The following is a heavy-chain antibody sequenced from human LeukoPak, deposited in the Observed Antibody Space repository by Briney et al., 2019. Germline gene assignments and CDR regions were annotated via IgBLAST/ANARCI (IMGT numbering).Heavy chain of an antibody. D-gene: IGHD2-21*02. Sequence: KASETLPLTCGVDGGAFSGYDWTGVRQPPGKGLEWIGQINYGGDTNYNPSLKSRVTISVDTSKNQFSLKVTFVTAADTAVYYCARGLGWQVTPMGLFYMYVWGEGATVIVSS. J-gene: IGHJ6*03. V-gene: IGHV4-34*01. CDR3: ARGLGWQVTPMGLFYMYV. CDR1: GGAFSGYD. CDR2: INYGGDT.